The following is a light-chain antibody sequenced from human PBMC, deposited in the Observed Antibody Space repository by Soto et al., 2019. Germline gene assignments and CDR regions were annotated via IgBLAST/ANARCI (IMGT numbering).Light chain of an antibody. CDR1: SSDITDNKY. CDR2: EVN. Sequence: QCVLTLPPSPSASPGQSVTISCTGTSSDITDNKYVSWFQQHPGKAPKVLIYEVNKRPSGVPDRFSGSKSGNTASLTVSGLQADDEADYYCNSYVGSNNYVFGTGTKVTVL. J-gene: IGLJ1*01. V-gene: IGLV2-8*01. CDR3: NSYVGSNNYV.